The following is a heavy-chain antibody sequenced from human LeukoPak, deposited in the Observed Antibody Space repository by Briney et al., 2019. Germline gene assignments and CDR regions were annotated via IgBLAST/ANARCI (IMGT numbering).Heavy chain of an antibody. V-gene: IGHV1-18*01. J-gene: IGHJ1*01. CDR1: GYTFTSYG. D-gene: IGHD3-22*01. Sequence: ASVKVSCKASGYTFTSYGISWVRQAPGQGLEWMGWISAYNGNTNYAQKLQGRVTMTTDTSTSTAYMELRSLRSGDTAVYYCARGGRPYYYDSSGYQKVEYFQHWGQGTLVTVSS. CDR2: ISAYNGNT. CDR3: ARGGRPYYYDSSGYQKVEYFQH.